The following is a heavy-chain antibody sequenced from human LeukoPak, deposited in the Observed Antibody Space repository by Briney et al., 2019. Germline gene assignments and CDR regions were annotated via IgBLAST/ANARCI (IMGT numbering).Heavy chain of an antibody. CDR1: GYSISSGYY. J-gene: IGHJ4*02. CDR2: IYHSGST. Sequence: PSKTLSLTCAVSGYSISSGYYWGWIRQPPGKGLEWIGSIYHSGSTYYNPSLKSRVTISVDTSKNQFSLKLSSVTAADTAVYYCARRRRTSGFDYWGQGTLVTVSS. V-gene: IGHV4-38-2*01. D-gene: IGHD2-8*01. CDR3: ARRRRTSGFDY.